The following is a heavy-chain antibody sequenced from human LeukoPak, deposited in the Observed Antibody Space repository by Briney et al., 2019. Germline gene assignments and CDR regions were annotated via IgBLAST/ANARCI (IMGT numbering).Heavy chain of an antibody. CDR1: GYSISSGYY. CDR2: IYHSGST. V-gene: IGHV4-38-2*02. D-gene: IGHD3-9*01. CDR3: ARLGDILTGYLFDY. Sequence: SGTLSLTCTVSGYSISSGYYWGWIRQPPGKGLEWIGSIYHSGSTYYNPSLKSRVTISVDTSKDQFSLKLSSVTAADTAVYYCARLGDILTGYLFDYWGQGTLVTVSS. J-gene: IGHJ4*02.